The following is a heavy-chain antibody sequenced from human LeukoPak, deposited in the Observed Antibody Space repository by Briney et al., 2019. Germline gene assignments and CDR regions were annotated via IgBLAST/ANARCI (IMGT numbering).Heavy chain of an antibody. CDR1: GNSISSSSYY. V-gene: IGHV4-39*07. CDR3: GRSAGFVHFDH. J-gene: IGHJ4*02. D-gene: IGHD3-16*01. CDR2: INYYGKT. Sequence: SETLSLTCTVSGNSISSSSYYWVWIRQPPGKGLEWIGSINYYGKTYYNPSVKSRVTISVDTSKNQFSLMVRSVTAADTAVYYCGRSAGFVHFDHWGQGTLVTVTS.